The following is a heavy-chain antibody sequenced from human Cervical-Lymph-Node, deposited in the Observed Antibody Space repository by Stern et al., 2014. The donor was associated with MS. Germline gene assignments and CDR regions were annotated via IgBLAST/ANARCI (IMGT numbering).Heavy chain of an antibody. D-gene: IGHD3-22*01. CDR2: INGKTEGGTA. CDR1: GFTFNNAW. J-gene: IGHJ4*02. CDR3: STEYYDDRSGYYYADF. Sequence: EVQLVESGGGLVKPGGSLRLSCAASGFTFNNAWMTWVRQVPGKGLEWVGRINGKTEGGTAEYAATVKGRFAISRDDSKSILYLQMNSLKTDDTALYYCSTEYYDDRSGYYYADFWGQGTQVTVSS. V-gene: IGHV3-15*01.